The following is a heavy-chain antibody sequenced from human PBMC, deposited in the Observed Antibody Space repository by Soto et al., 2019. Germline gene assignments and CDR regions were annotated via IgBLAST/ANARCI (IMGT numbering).Heavy chain of an antibody. D-gene: IGHD1-1*01. Sequence: QVQLVQSGTEVKKPGASVKVSCKASGYIMTTYGVSWVRQAPGQGLEWVGWISAYNDHTNYAQKFQGRVTMTTDTSMSTAYMELRSLRSDDTAVYYCARGTYCDYWGQGTLVTVSS. V-gene: IGHV1-18*01. CDR3: ARGTYCDY. CDR1: GYIMTTYG. CDR2: ISAYNDHT. J-gene: IGHJ4*02.